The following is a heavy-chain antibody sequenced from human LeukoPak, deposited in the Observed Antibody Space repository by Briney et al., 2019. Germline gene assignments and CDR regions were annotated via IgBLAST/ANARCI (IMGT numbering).Heavy chain of an antibody. J-gene: IGHJ4*02. D-gene: IGHD3-10*01. Sequence: ASVKVSCKASGYTFTGYYMHWVRQAPGQGLEWMGWINPNSGGTNYAQKFQGRVTMTRDTSISTAYMELSRLRSDDTAVYYCARVDMVRGVGGRTIDYWGQGTLVTVSS. V-gene: IGHV1-2*02. CDR3: ARVDMVRGVGGRTIDY. CDR1: GYTFTGYY. CDR2: INPNSGGT.